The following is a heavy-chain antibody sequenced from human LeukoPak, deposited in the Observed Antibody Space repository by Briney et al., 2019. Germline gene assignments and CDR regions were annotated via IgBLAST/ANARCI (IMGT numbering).Heavy chain of an antibody. CDR3: AREAYCSGTFCPDAFTL. D-gene: IGHD2-15*01. CDR2: TRNRAQGYTT. CDR1: GFTFSDHY. Sequence: PGGSLRLSCAASGFTFSDHYMDWVRQAPGKGLEWVGRTRNRAQGYTTEYAASVKGRLTVSRDDSKNSLFLQMNGLKIEDTAVYFCAREAYCSGTFCPDAFTLWGQGTMVTVSS. V-gene: IGHV3-72*01. J-gene: IGHJ3*01.